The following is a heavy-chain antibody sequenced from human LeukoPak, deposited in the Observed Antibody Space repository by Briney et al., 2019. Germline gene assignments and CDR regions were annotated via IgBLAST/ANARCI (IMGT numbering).Heavy chain of an antibody. D-gene: IGHD1-26*01. V-gene: IGHV4-39*01. CDR1: GDSISSTTYH. J-gene: IGHJ4*02. Sequence: SETLSLTCTVSGDSISSTTYHWGWIRQPPGKGLEWIGSIYYSGITYYNPSLKSRVTISVDTSKNQFSLKLTSVTAADTAVYYCARPRNDGNYYYWGQGALVTVS. CDR2: IYYSGIT. CDR3: ARPRNDGNYYY.